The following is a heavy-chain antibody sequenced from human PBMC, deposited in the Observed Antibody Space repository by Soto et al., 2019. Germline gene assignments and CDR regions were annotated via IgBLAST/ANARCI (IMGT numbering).Heavy chain of an antibody. J-gene: IGHJ5*02. V-gene: IGHV1-18*01. CDR3: ARDENLEYYGSGSYYNRSFWFDP. D-gene: IGHD3-10*01. CDR1: GYTFTSYG. CDR2: ISAYNGNT. Sequence: QVQLVQSGAEVKKPGASVKVSCKASGYTFTSYGISWVRQAPGQGLEWMGWISAYNGNTNYAQKLQGRVTMTTDPSTSTAYMELRSLRSDDTAVYYCARDENLEYYGSGSYYNRSFWFDPWGQGTLVTVSS.